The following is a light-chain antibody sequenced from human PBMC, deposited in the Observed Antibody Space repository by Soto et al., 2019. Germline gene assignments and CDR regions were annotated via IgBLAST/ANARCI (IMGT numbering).Light chain of an antibody. CDR2: ATS. CDR1: QGISSD. V-gene: IGKV1-8*01. Sequence: AIRMTQSPSSFSASAGDRVTITCRASQGISSDLAWYQQKPGKAPRLLIYATSTLQSGVPSRFSGSGSGTDFTLTISRLQSEDSATYYCQQLNSFPLTFGGGTKVDIK. J-gene: IGKJ4*01. CDR3: QQLNSFPLT.